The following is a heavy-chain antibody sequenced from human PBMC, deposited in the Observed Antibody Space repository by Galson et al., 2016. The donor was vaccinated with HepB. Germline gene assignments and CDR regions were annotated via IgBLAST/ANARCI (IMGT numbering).Heavy chain of an antibody. V-gene: IGHV3-49*03. J-gene: IGHJ4*02. CDR1: GFTFGDYP. Sequence: SLRLSCAASGFTFGDYPMTWFRQAPGKGLEWVGFIRSQTYYGTAEYAASVEGRFTISRDDSERIAYLQMDSPKPEDSAVYYCARGYTNTWYVAGFDYWGQGTLVTVSS. D-gene: IGHD6-13*01. CDR2: IRSQTYYGTA. CDR3: ARGYTNTWYVAGFDY.